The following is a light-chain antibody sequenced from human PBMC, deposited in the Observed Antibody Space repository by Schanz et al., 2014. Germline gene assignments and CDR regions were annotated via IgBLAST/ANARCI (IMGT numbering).Light chain of an antibody. V-gene: IGLV2-14*01. Sequence: SALTQPASVSGSPGQSITISCTGTSSDVGGYNYVSWYQQHPGKAPKLMIYDVSYRPSGVSNRFSGSKSGNTASLTISGLQAEDEADYYCSSYTSSSTLVFGGGTKLTVL. CDR2: DVS. J-gene: IGLJ3*02. CDR1: SSDVGGYNY. CDR3: SSYTSSSTLV.